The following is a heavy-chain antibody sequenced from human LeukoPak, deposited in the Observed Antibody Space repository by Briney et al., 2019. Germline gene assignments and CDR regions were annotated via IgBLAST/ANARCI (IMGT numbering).Heavy chain of an antibody. CDR2: IKQDGSEK. CDR1: GFTFSSYW. V-gene: IGHV3-7*01. D-gene: IGHD3-3*01. CDR3: ARDGYDFWSGYLSHNWFDP. Sequence: PGGSLRLSCAASGFTFSSYWMSWVRQAPGKGLEWVANIKQDGSEKYYVDSVKGRFTISRDNAKNSLYLQMNSLRAEDTAVYYCARDGYDFWSGYLSHNWFDPWGQGTLVTVSS. J-gene: IGHJ5*02.